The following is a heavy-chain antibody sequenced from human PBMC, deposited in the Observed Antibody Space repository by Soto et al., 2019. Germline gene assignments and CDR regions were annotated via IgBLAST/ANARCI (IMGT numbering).Heavy chain of an antibody. D-gene: IGHD5-12*01. CDR2: ISGSGGST. J-gene: IGHJ4*02. CDR3: AKVEMATINFDY. V-gene: IGHV3-23*01. CDR1: GFTFSSYA. Sequence: GGSLRLSCAASGFTFSSYAMSWVRQAPGKGLEWVSAISGSGGSTYYADSVKGRFTISRDNSKNPLYLQMNSLRAEDTAVYYCAKVEMATINFDYWGQGTLVTVSS.